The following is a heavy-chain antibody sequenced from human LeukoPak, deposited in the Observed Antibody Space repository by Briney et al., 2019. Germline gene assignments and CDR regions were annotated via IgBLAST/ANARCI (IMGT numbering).Heavy chain of an antibody. Sequence: SETLSLTCTVSGGSISSSSYYWGWIRQPPGKGLEWIGIIYYSGSTSYNPSLKSRVTISVDTSKNQFSLRLSSVTATDTAVYYCARLDYGDYGNFQHWGQGTLVTVSS. V-gene: IGHV4-39*01. CDR1: GGSISSSSYY. J-gene: IGHJ1*01. CDR2: IYYSGST. CDR3: ARLDYGDYGNFQH. D-gene: IGHD4-17*01.